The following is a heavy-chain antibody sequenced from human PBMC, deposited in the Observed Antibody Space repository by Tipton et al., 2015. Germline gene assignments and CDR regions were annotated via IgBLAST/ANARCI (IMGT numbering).Heavy chain of an antibody. CDR1: GDSIRSNY. CDR3: ARDIVPNWFDP. V-gene: IGHV4-4*07. D-gene: IGHD2-15*01. Sequence: GLVKPSETLSLACSVSGDSIRSNYWSWIRQPAGKGLEWIGRIYSGGSADYNSSLKGRVTMSVDTSKNEFSLRLTSMSAADTAIYYCARDIVPNWFDPWGQGILVTVSS. J-gene: IGHJ5*02. CDR2: IYSGGSA.